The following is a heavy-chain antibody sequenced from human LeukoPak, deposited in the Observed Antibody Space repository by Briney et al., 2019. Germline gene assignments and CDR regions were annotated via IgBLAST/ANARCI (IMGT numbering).Heavy chain of an antibody. Sequence: ALVKVSCTASGYTFSTYGISWIRQAPGQGLEWMGWINPNSGGTNYAQKFQGRVTMTRDTSISTAYMELSRLRSDDTAVYYCARDQGYSYGYFGYWGQGTLVTVSS. CDR1: GYTFSTYG. CDR2: INPNSGGT. D-gene: IGHD5-18*01. CDR3: ARDQGYSYGYFGY. V-gene: IGHV1-2*02. J-gene: IGHJ4*02.